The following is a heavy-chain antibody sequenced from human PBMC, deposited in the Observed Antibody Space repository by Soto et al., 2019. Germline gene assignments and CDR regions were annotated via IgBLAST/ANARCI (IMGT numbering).Heavy chain of an antibody. V-gene: IGHV1-3*01. J-gene: IGHJ6*03. CDR1: GYTFTTYA. CDR3: ARDWGTGIFGVVHYMDV. Sequence: ASVKVSCKASGYTFTTYALHWVRQAPGQRPEWMGWINPASGHTKYSKKFQDRVTISRDNAKNSLYLQMNSLRAEDTAVYYCARDWGTGIFGVVHYMDVWGKGTTVTVSS. D-gene: IGHD3-3*01. CDR2: INPASGHT.